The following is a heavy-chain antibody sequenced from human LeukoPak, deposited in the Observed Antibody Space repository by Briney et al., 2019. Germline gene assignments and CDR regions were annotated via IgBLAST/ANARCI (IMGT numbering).Heavy chain of an antibody. CDR1: GGSIGSYY. Sequence: PSETLSLTCTVSGGSIGSYYWSWIRQPPGKGLEWIGYIYNTGGTRSNPSLKSRLSISVDTSKNQYSLKLRSVTAADTATYYCARLRESCSGGSCYSDYYYYDMDVWGQGTTVTVSS. D-gene: IGHD2-15*01. J-gene: IGHJ6*02. CDR2: IYNTGGT. V-gene: IGHV4-59*08. CDR3: ARLRESCSGGSCYSDYYYYDMDV.